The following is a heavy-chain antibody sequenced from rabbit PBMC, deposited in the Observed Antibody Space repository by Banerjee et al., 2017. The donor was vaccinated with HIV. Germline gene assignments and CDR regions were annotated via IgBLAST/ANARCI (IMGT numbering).Heavy chain of an antibody. CDR3: ARTKNSGAYGLDL. CDR2: IYSGSGGT. Sequence: QSLEESGGGLVQPEGSLTLTCKASGFSFSSGYDMCWVRQAPGKGLEWIGCIYSGSGGTYCASWANGRFTITKPSSTTVTLQMTSLTVADTATYFCARTKNSGAYGLDLWGPGPLVPVS. CDR1: GFSFSSGYD. D-gene: IGHD6-1*01. J-gene: IGHJ3*01. V-gene: IGHV1S40*01.